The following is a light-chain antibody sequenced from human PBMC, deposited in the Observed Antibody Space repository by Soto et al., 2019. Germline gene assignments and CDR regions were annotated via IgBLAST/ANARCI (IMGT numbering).Light chain of an antibody. V-gene: IGKV1-27*01. CDR2: AAS. Sequence: DIQMTQSPSSLSASVGDRVTITCRASQGISTYLVWYQQKPGTVPKLLIFAASTLQSGVPSRFSGSGSGTDFTLTISSLQPEDVATYYCHSDTGAPWTFGQGTKVEI. J-gene: IGKJ1*01. CDR1: QGISTY. CDR3: HSDTGAPWT.